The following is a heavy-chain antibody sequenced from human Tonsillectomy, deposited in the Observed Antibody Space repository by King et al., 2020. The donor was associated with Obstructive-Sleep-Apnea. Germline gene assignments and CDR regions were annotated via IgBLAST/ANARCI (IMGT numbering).Heavy chain of an antibody. Sequence: QLQESGPGLVKPSETLSLTCSVSVGSMNTFYWSWIRQPAGKGLEWIGRIYTSGTTNCNPSLKSRVTMSVDTSKKQFSLKLSSVTAADTAVYYCAREFQGWGQGTLVTVSS. CDR3: AREFQG. CDR2: IYTSGTT. J-gene: IGHJ1*01. V-gene: IGHV4-4*07. CDR1: VGSMNTFY.